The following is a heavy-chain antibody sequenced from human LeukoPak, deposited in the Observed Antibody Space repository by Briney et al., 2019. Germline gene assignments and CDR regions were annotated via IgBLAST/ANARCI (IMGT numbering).Heavy chain of an antibody. CDR3: AIDSSGLFDY. CDR2: ISSRSSYI. D-gene: IGHD3-22*01. CDR1: GFTFSSFS. V-gene: IGHV3-21*01. J-gene: IGHJ4*02. Sequence: GGSLRLSCAASGFTFSSFSMNWVRQTPGRGLEWVSSISSRSSYIYYADSLKGRFTISRDNAKHSLYLQMNSLRAEDTAVYYCAIDSSGLFDYWGQGTLVTVFS.